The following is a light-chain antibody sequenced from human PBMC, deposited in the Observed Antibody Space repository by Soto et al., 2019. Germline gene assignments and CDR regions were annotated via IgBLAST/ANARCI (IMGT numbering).Light chain of an antibody. CDR2: DVS. J-gene: IGLJ2*01. CDR3: SSYTSSSTLVV. V-gene: IGLV2-14*01. CDR1: SSDVGGYNY. Sequence: QSVLTQPASVSGSPGQSITISCTGTSSDVGGYNYVSWYQQHPGKAPKLMIYDVSNRPSGVSNRFSGSKSGNTASLTISGFQAEEEVDYYCSSYTSSSTLVVFGGGTKVTVL.